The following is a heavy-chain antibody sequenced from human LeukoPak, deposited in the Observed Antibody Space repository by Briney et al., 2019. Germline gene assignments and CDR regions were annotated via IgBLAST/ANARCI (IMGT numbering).Heavy chain of an antibody. V-gene: IGHV1-2*06. CDR2: INPNSGGT. CDR3: ARAGYSSSWYYFDY. D-gene: IGHD6-13*01. CDR1: GYTFTSYY. J-gene: IGHJ4*02. Sequence: ASVKVSCKASGYTFTSYYMHWVRQAPGQGLEWMGRINPNSGGTNYAQKFQGRVTMTRDTSISTAYMELSRLRSDDTAVYYCARAGYSSSWYYFDYWGQGTLVTVSS.